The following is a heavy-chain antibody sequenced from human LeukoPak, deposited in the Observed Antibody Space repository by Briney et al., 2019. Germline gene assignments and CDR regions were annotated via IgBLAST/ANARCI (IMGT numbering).Heavy chain of an antibody. Sequence: PSETLSLTCTVSGGSISSYYWSWIRQPPGKGLEWIGYIYYSGSTNYNPSLKSRVTISVDTSKNQFSLKLSSVTAADTAVYYCARRLRTPGAFDIWGQGTMVTVSS. V-gene: IGHV4-59*12. D-gene: IGHD4-17*01. CDR3: ARRLRTPGAFDI. CDR2: IYYSGST. J-gene: IGHJ3*02. CDR1: GGSISSYY.